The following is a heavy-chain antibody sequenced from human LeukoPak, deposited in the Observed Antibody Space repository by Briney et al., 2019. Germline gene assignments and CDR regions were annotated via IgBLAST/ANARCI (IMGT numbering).Heavy chain of an antibody. V-gene: IGHV1-2*02. J-gene: IGHJ5*02. D-gene: IGHD2-15*01. Sequence: ASVKVSCKASGYTSTGYYMHWVRQAPGQGLEWMGWINPNSGGTNYAQKFQGRVTMTRDTSISTAYMELSRLRSDDTAVYYCARGYFVVVVAATPVGFDPWGQGTLVTVSS. CDR1: GYTSTGYY. CDR3: ARGYFVVVVAATPVGFDP. CDR2: INPNSGGT.